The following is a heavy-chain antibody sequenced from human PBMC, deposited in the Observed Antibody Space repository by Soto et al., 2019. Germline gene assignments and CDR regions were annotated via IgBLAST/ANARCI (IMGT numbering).Heavy chain of an antibody. D-gene: IGHD6-6*01. CDR1: GFTFSDYY. V-gene: IGHV3-11*06. CDR3: AREAARPDF. CDR2: ITSSGTYT. Sequence: GSLRLSCAASGFTFSDYYMSWIRQAPGKGLEWVSFITSSGTYTNYADSVKGRFTISRDNAKNSLYLQMNSLRAEDTAVYYCAREAARPDFWGQGTLVTVSS. J-gene: IGHJ4*02.